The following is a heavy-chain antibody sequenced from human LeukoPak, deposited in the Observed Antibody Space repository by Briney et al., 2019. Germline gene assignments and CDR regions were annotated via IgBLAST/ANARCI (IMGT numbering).Heavy chain of an antibody. D-gene: IGHD2-15*01. Sequence: ASVKVSCKASGYTFTGYYMHWVRQAPGQGLEGMGRINPNSGGTNYAQKFQGRVTMTRDTSISTAYMELSRLSSDDTAVYYCARDQRIRCSGGSCYSAVSSSGWYGLFDYWGQGTLVTVSS. CDR3: ARDQRIRCSGGSCYSAVSSSGWYGLFDY. CDR2: INPNSGGT. J-gene: IGHJ4*02. V-gene: IGHV1-2*06. CDR1: GYTFTGYY.